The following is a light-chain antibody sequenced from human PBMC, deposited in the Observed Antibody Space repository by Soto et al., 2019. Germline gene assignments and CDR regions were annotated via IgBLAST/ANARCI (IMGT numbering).Light chain of an antibody. CDR2: AAS. CDR3: QQDLRPPLT. V-gene: IGKV1-39*01. J-gene: IGKJ3*01. Sequence: DIQMTQSPSSLSASVGDRVTITCRASQSISSYLNWYQQKPGKAPKLLIYAASSLQSGVPSRFSGSGSGTDFTLTISSLQPEDFATYYCQQDLRPPLTFGPGTKVDNK. CDR1: QSISSY.